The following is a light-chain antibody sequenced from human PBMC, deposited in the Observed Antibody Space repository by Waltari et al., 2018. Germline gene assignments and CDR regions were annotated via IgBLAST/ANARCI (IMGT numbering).Light chain of an antibody. J-gene: IGKJ2*01. V-gene: IGKV3-20*01. CDR2: AAS. Sequence: EIVLTQSPGTLSLSPGERATLSCWASQSVGSSYLAWFQQKPGQAPRLLIYAASSMATGIPERFSGSGSGTDFTLTISSLEPEDSAVYYCQQYGSPPYTFGQGTKLEL. CDR1: QSVGSSY. CDR3: QQYGSPPYT.